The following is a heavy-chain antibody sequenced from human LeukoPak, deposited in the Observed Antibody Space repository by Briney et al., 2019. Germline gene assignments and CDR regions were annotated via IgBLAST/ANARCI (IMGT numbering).Heavy chain of an antibody. CDR3: ARVFGDYFDY. Sequence: PGGSLRLSCAPSGFTVSSNYMSWVRQAPGKGLEWVSVIYSGGSTYYADSVKGRFTISRDKSKNTLYLQMNSLRAEDTAVYYCARVFGDYFDYWGQGTLVTVSS. CDR1: GFTVSSNY. CDR2: IYSGGST. J-gene: IGHJ4*02. V-gene: IGHV3-53*01. D-gene: IGHD3-16*01.